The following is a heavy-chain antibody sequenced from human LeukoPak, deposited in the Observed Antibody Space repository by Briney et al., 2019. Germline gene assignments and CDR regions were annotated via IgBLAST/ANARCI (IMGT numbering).Heavy chain of an antibody. CDR2: ISSSSSYI. Sequence: GGSLRLSCAASGFTFSSYSMNWVRQAPGKGLEWVSSISSSSSYIYYADSVKGRFTISRDNAKNSLYLQMNSLRAEDTAVYYCAREAPDSSYYGMDVWGQGTTVTVSS. CDR3: AREAPDSSYYGMDV. J-gene: IGHJ6*02. V-gene: IGHV3-21*01. CDR1: GFTFSSYS. D-gene: IGHD3-3*01.